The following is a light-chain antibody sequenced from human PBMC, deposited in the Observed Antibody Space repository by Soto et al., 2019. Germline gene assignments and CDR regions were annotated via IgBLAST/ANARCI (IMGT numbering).Light chain of an antibody. CDR3: QQLNSYPLT. CDR2: AAS. CDR1: QGIRSY. V-gene: IGKV1-9*01. J-gene: IGKJ5*01. Sequence: DIQLTQSPSFLSASVGDRVTITCRASQGIRSYLDWYQQKPGKAPKLLIYAASTLQSGVPSRFSGSGSGTEFTLTISSLQPEHFATYYCQQLNSYPLTFGQGTRLEIK.